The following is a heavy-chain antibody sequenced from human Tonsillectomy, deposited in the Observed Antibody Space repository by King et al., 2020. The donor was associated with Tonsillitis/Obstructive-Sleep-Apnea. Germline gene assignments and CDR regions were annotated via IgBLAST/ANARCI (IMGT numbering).Heavy chain of an antibody. CDR3: ARTDTTADYGMDV. CDR1: GFTFNSYA. CDR2: ISYDGSNK. J-gene: IGHJ6*02. D-gene: IGHD4-17*01. Sequence: QLVQSGGGVVQPGRSLRLSCAASGFTFNSYAMHWVRQAPGKGLEWVAVISYDGSNKYYADSVMGRFTISRDNSKNTLYLQMNSLRAEDTAVYYCARTDTTADYGMDVWGQGTTVTVSS. V-gene: IGHV3-30*04.